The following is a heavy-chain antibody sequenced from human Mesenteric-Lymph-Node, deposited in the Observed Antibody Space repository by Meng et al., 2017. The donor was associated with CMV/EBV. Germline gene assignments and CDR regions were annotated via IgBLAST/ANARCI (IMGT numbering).Heavy chain of an antibody. J-gene: IGHJ4*02. CDR3: ARWVRALDY. CDR1: GFTFSSNW. Sequence: GGSPRLSCVASGFTFSSNWMSWVRQAPGKGLEWVANIKADGSDKYSVDSVKGRFTISRDNAKNSLYLQMNSLRAEDTAIYYCARWVRALDYWGQGTLVTVSS. V-gene: IGHV3-7*01. CDR2: IKADGSDK. D-gene: IGHD4-23*01.